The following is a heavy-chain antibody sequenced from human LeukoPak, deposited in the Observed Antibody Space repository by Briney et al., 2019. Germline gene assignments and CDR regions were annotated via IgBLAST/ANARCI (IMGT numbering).Heavy chain of an antibody. CDR2: IYPGDSDT. Sequence: PRESLKISCKGSGYSFTSYWIGWVRQMPGKGLEWMGIIYPGDSDTRYSPSFQGQVTISADKSISTAYLQWSSLKASDTAMYYCARSAVRGVIITWTNWFDPWGQGTLVTVSS. J-gene: IGHJ5*02. CDR3: ARSAVRGVIITWTNWFDP. V-gene: IGHV5-51*01. D-gene: IGHD3-10*01. CDR1: GYSFTSYW.